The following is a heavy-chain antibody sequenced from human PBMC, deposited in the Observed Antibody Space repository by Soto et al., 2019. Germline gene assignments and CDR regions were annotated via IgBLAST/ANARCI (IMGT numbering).Heavy chain of an antibody. CDR2: IIPIFGTA. CDR3: ARDRVGSGSYYIAYYFDY. V-gene: IGHV1-69*06. Sequence: QVQLVQSGAEVKKPGSSVKVSCKASGGTFSSYAISWVRQAPGQGLEWMGGIIPIFGTANYAQKFQGRVTITADKSTSTAYMELSSLRSEDTAVYYCARDRVGSGSYYIAYYFDYWGQGTLVTVSS. J-gene: IGHJ4*02. CDR1: GGTFSSYA. D-gene: IGHD3-10*01.